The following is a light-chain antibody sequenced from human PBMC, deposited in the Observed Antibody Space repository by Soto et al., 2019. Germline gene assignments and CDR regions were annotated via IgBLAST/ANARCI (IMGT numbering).Light chain of an antibody. V-gene: IGKV3D-20*02. Sequence: IVSTQSPGTLSLHSGQRDTLSGRSSQIVSSSYLAWYQQKPGQAHRLIIYGAYSRATGIPDRFSGSGSGTDFTLTIRRLEPEDFALYYCQKRTTWPQITLGTGKRVEIK. J-gene: IGKJ5*01. CDR3: QKRTTWPQIT. CDR2: GAY. CDR1: QIVSSSY.